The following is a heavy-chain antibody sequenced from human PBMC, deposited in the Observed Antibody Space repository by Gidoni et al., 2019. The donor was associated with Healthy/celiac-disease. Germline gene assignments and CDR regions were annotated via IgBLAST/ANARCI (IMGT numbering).Heavy chain of an antibody. Sequence: QLQLVQSGAEVKKPGASVKVSCKASGYTFTGYDIHWVRQAPGQGLEWMGWINPNSGGTNYAQKCLGWVTMTRDTSISTAYMELSRLRSDDTAVYYCARDKVVHSNYNWFDPWGQGTLVTVSS. CDR2: INPNSGGT. D-gene: IGHD4-4*01. J-gene: IGHJ5*02. CDR1: GYTFTGYD. V-gene: IGHV1-2*04. CDR3: ARDKVVHSNYNWFDP.